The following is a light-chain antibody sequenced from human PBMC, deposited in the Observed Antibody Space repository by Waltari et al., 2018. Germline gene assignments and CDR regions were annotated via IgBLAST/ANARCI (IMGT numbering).Light chain of an antibody. J-gene: IGKJ2*01. Sequence: EIVLTPSPGTLSLSPGERATLSCRARQSVSSSYLAWYQQKSGQAPRLLIYGASSRATGIPDRFSGSGSGTDFSLTISRLEPEDFAVYYCQQYGSSPYTFGQGTMLEIK. V-gene: IGKV3-20*01. CDR3: QQYGSSPYT. CDR1: QSVSSSY. CDR2: GAS.